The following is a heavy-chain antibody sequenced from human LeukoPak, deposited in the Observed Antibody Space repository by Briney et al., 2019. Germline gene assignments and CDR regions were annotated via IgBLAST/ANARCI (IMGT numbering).Heavy chain of an antibody. D-gene: IGHD6-19*01. V-gene: IGHV3-74*01. CDR1: GFSFSTYW. CDR3: ARWGSSGWYPMDV. J-gene: IGHJ6*01. Sequence: SGRSLRLSCAASGFSFSTYWMHWARHAPGKGLVWVSFINSDGSNPSYADSVKGRFTIPRDNAKNTVYLQMNSLRAEDTAVYYCARWGSSGWYPMDVWGQGTTVSVS. CDR2: INSDGSNP.